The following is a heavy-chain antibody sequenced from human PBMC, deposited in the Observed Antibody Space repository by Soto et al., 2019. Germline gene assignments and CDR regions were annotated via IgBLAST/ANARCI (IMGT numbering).Heavy chain of an antibody. D-gene: IGHD3-9*01. CDR2: IYHSGST. Sequence: PSETLSLTCAVSSGSISSSNWWSWVRQPPGKGLEWIGEIYHSGSTNYNPSLKSRVTISVDKSKNQFSLKLSSVTAADTAVYYCARVGYDILTGYRNFDYWGQGTLVTVS. V-gene: IGHV4-4*02. CDR1: SGSISSSNW. CDR3: ARVGYDILTGYRNFDY. J-gene: IGHJ4*02.